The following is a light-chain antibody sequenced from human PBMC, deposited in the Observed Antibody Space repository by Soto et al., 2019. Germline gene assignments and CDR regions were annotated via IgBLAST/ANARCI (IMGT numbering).Light chain of an antibody. J-gene: IGLJ2*01. Sequence: QSVLTQPASVSGSPGQSITISCTGTSSDVGAYTYVSWYQQHPGKAPKLMIFEVSDRPSGVSNRFSGSKSGNTASLTISGLQAEDEADYYCSSYTTSNTLVFGGGPKVTVL. CDR2: EVS. CDR1: SSDVGAYTY. V-gene: IGLV2-14*01. CDR3: SSYTTSNTLV.